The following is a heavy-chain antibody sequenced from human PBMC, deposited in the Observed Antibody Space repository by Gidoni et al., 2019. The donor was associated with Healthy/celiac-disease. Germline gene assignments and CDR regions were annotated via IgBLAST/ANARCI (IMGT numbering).Heavy chain of an antibody. Sequence: QVQLVQSGAEVKKPAASVKVSCKASGYTFTSYVMHWVRQAPGQRLEWMGWINAGNGNTKYSQKFQDRVTITRDTSASTAYMELSSLRSEDTAVYYCARAPYTSSSWDYWGQGTLVTVSS. CDR3: ARAPYTSSSWDY. J-gene: IGHJ4*02. D-gene: IGHD6-13*01. CDR2: INAGNGNT. CDR1: GYTFTSYV. V-gene: IGHV1-3*01.